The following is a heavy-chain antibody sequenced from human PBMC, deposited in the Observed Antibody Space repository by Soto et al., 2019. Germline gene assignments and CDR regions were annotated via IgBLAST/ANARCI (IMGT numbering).Heavy chain of an antibody. J-gene: IGHJ5*02. D-gene: IGHD6-13*01. Sequence: QVQLVQSGAEVKKPGASVKVSCKASGYTFTSYAMHWVRQAPGQRLEWMGWINAGNGNTKYSQKFQGRVTITRDTSASTAYMELSSLRSEDTAVYYCVRDRGPPWGSWYLNNWFDPWGQGTLVTVSS. CDR2: INAGNGNT. V-gene: IGHV1-3*01. CDR1: GYTFTSYA. CDR3: VRDRGPPWGSWYLNNWFDP.